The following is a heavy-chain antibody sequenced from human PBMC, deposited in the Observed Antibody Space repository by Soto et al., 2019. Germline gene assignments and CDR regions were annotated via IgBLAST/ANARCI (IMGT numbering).Heavy chain of an antibody. CDR2: IYYSGTT. J-gene: IGHJ6*02. CDR1: GASISSGDYY. D-gene: IGHD5-12*01. CDR3: ALRFGTA. Sequence: SETLSLTCTVSGASISSGDYYWTWIRQPPGKGLEGIGYIYYSGTTYYNPSLKSRVSISLDASKNRFSLKLTSVTAADTGAYYCALRFGTAWGQGTTVTVSS. V-gene: IGHV4-30-4*01.